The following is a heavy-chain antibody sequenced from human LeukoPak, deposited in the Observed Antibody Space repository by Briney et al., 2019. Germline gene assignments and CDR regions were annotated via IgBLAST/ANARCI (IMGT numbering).Heavy chain of an antibody. CDR2: IYYSGST. CDR1: GGSISSYY. CDR3: SREGPRQLVGERIFDY. D-gene: IGHD6-13*01. Sequence: SETLSLTCTVSGGSISSYYWSGIRQPPGKGLEWIGYIYYSGSTNYNPSLKSRVTISVDTSKNQFSLKLSSVTAADTAVYDCSREGPRQLVGERIFDYWGQGTLVTVSS. J-gene: IGHJ4*02. V-gene: IGHV4-59*01.